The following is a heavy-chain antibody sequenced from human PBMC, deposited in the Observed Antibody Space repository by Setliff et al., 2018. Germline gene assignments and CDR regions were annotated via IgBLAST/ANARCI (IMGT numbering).Heavy chain of an antibody. CDR3: AGRDYSGGDS. D-gene: IGHD4-4*01. V-gene: IGHV4-39*02. CDR1: GDSISNTGYY. Sequence: PSETLSLTCIVAGDSISNTGYYWGWIRQPPGKGLEWVGRIYNSGTTNYNPSLKRRFTISADTSNNSFSLNLFSVTAADTAVYYCAGRDYSGGDSWGHGTLVTVSS. CDR2: IYNSGTT. J-gene: IGHJ5*01.